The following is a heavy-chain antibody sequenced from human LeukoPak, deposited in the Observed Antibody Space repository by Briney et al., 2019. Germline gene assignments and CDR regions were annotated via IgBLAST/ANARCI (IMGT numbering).Heavy chain of an antibody. J-gene: IGHJ4*02. CDR3: ASSYPRRYCSSTSCYKRAYFDY. CDR2: INHSGST. V-gene: IGHV4-34*01. CDR1: GGSFSGYY. D-gene: IGHD2-2*02. Sequence: SETLSLTCAVYGGSFSGYYWSWIRQPPGKGLEWIGEINHSGSTNYNPSLKSRVTISVDTSKNQFSLKLSSVTAADTAVYYCASSYPRRYCSSTSCYKRAYFDYWGQGTLVTVSS.